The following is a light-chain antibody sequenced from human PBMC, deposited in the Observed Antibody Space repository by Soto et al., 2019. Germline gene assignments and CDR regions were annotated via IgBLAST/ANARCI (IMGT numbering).Light chain of an antibody. CDR2: RAS. CDR1: QSVRSN. V-gene: IGKV3-15*01. CDR3: IQYNVLGGK. Sequence: LMTKSPATLSVAPGERATLSCRASQSVRSNFAWYPQQPGQAPMLXIYRASTRATGEPSRFSGSGSGTEFTFTISRLQSEDFALYYCIQYNVLGGKFGPGAK. J-gene: IGKJ1*01.